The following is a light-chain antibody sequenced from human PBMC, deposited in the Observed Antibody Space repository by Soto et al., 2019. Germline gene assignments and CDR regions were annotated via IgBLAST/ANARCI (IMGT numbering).Light chain of an antibody. CDR3: HQYAESPRT. CDR1: QSVGRNF. J-gene: IGKJ1*01. V-gene: IGKV3-20*01. CDR2: AAS. Sequence: EIVLTQSPGTLSLSPGERATLSCRASQSVGRNFVAWYQLKPGQAPRFLIHAASRRATGIPDRFSGSGSGTDFTLTISRLEPEDFAVYYCHQYAESPRTFGQGTKVEVK.